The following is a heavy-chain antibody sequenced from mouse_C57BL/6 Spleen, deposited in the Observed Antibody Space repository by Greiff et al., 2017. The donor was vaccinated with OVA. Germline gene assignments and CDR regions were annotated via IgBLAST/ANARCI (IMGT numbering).Heavy chain of an antibody. V-gene: IGHV1-19*01. D-gene: IGHD2-3*01. J-gene: IGHJ4*01. Sequence: EVQLQQSGPVLVKPGASVKMSCKASGYTFTDYYMNWVKQSHGKSLEWIGVINPYNGGTSYNQKFKGKATLTVDKSSSTAYMELNSLTSEDSAVYYCARTEGLLRTYAMDYWGQGTSVTVSS. CDR2: INPYNGGT. CDR3: ARTEGLLRTYAMDY. CDR1: GYTFTDYY.